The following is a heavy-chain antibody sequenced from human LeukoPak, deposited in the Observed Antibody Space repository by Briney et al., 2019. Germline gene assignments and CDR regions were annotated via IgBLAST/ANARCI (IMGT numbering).Heavy chain of an antibody. CDR2: ISSSGSTI. Sequence: NPGGSLRLSCAASGFTFSDYFMSWIRQAPGKGLEWVSYISSSGSTIYYADSVKGRFTISRDNAKNSLYLQMNSLRAEDTAVYYCARGGAPTFGGVIDYYFDYWGQGTLVTVSS. D-gene: IGHD3-16*02. J-gene: IGHJ4*02. CDR1: GFTFSDYF. CDR3: ARGGAPTFGGVIDYYFDY. V-gene: IGHV3-11*01.